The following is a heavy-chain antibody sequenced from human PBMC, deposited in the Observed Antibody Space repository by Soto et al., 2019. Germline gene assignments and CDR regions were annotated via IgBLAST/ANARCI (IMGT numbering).Heavy chain of an antibody. D-gene: IGHD3-9*01. CDR2: ISAYNGNT. CDR3: ARGPNYDILTGNYDGMDV. CDR1: GYTFSSYG. J-gene: IGHJ6*02. Sequence: QVQLVQSGAEVKKPGASVKVSCKASGYTFSSYGISWVRQAPGQGLEWMGWISAYNGNTNYAQKLQGRVTMTTDTSTSTAYMELRSLRSDDTAVYYGARGPNYDILTGNYDGMDVWGQGTTVTVSS. V-gene: IGHV1-18*01.